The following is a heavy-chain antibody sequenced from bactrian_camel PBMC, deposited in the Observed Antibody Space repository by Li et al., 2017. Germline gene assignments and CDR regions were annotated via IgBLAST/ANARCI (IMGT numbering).Heavy chain of an antibody. CDR3: AAGPFYACYSNSWRHGGSDFDF. J-gene: IGHJ6*01. D-gene: IGHD7*01. CDR1: GYTYSGC. V-gene: IGHV3S59*01. Sequence: DVQLVESGGGAVQPGGSLRLSCVVSGYTYSGCMGWFRQAPGKEREPVASIVRGTGTSFYADSVKGRFTISQDNSKTTLYLQMVSLKPEDTAMYSCAAGPFYACYSNSWRHGGSDFDFWGQGTQVTVS. CDR2: IVRGTGTS.